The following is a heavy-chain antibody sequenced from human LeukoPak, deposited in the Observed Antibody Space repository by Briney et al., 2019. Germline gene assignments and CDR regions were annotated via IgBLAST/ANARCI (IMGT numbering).Heavy chain of an antibody. CDR1: GGSITSSSYY. D-gene: IGHD4-11*01. V-gene: IGHV4-39*01. CDR3: ARHGGTRITLIEVYYFDS. CDR2: VYYTGGT. J-gene: IGHJ4*02. Sequence: SETLSLTCFVSGGSITSSSYYWGWIRQPPEKGLEWIGSVYYTGGTYYSPSLKSRVTISVDTSKNQFSLMLSSVTAADTAVYYCARHGGTRITLIEVYYFDSWGQGTLVTVSS.